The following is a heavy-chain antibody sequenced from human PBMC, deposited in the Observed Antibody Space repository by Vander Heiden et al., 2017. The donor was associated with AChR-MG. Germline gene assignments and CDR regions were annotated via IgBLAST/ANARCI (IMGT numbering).Heavy chain of an antibody. J-gene: IGHJ3*02. CDR3: ARDLGVSRGDAFDI. Sequence: QVQLVESGGGVVQPGRSLRLSCAASGFTFSSYAMHWVRQAPGKGLEWVAVISYDGSNKYYADSVKGRFTISRDNSKNTLYLQMNSLRAEDTAVYYCARDLGVSRGDAFDIWGQGTMVTVSS. D-gene: IGHD3-3*01. V-gene: IGHV3-30-3*01. CDR1: GFTFSSYA. CDR2: ISYDGSNK.